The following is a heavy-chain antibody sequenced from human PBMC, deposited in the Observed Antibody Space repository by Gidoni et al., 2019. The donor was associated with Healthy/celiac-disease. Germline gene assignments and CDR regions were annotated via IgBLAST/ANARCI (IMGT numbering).Heavy chain of an antibody. D-gene: IGHD1-26*01. CDR1: GSPFSTYG. J-gene: IGHJ3*02. CDR2: ISYDGSNK. V-gene: IGHV3-30*18. CDR3: AKDPVGATTIGVGAFDI. Sequence: QVQPVESGGGVVPPGSPLRLSRAASGSPFSTYGMLRVRQAPGTGLEWWAVISYDGSNKYYADSVKGRFTISRDNSKNTLYLQMNSLRAEDTAVYYCAKDPVGATTIGVGAFDIWGQGTMVTVSS.